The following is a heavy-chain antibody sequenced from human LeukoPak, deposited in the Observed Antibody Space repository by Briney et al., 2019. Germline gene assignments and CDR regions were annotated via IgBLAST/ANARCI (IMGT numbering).Heavy chain of an antibody. CDR3: XXXXXXXXXXXYVSWGWPAFDI. CDR2: ISSNGGST. CDR1: GFTFSSYA. J-gene: IGHJ3*02. Sequence: GGSLRLSCAASGFTFSSYAMHWVRQAPGKGLEYVSAISSNGGSTYYANSVKGRFTISRDNSKNTLYLQMGSLRAEDMAVYYCXXXXXXXXXXXYVSWGWPAFDIWGQGTMVTVSS. V-gene: IGHV3-64*01. D-gene: IGHD3-16*01.